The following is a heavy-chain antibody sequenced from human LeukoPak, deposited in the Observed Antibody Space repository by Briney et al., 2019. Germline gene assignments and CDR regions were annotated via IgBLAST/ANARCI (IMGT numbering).Heavy chain of an antibody. CDR1: GGSISSYY. J-gene: IGHJ4*02. CDR2: IYYSGST. CDR3: AREGGHYCSSTSCSMEISY. V-gene: IGHV4-59*12. Sequence: SETLSLTCTVSGGSISSYYWSWIRQPPGKGLEWIRYIYYSGSTNYNPSLKSRVTISVDTSKNQFSLKLSSVTAADTAVYYCAREGGHYCSSTSCSMEISYWGQGTLVTVSS. D-gene: IGHD2-2*01.